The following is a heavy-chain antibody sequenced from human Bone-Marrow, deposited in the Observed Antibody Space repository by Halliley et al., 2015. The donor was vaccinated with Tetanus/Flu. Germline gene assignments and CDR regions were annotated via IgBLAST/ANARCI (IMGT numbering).Heavy chain of an antibody. J-gene: IGHJ4*02. CDR2: INTFNHNT. V-gene: IGHV1-18*01. CDR1: GYTFTTYA. Sequence: QLVQSGVEVKKPGASVKVSSKASGYTFTTYAINWVRQAPGQGIEWMGWINTFNHNTHFAKKYQGRVTMTTDTSTSTAYMELRSLRSVDSAVYYCARYVTWGYSDYWGQETLVTVSS. D-gene: IGHD3-16*01. CDR3: ARYVTWGYSDY.